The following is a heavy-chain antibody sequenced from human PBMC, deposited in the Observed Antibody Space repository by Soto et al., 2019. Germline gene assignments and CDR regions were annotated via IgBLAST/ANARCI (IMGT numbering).Heavy chain of an antibody. CDR3: ARGGRLATAGLGFDY. J-gene: IGHJ4*02. V-gene: IGHV1-18*01. D-gene: IGHD5-12*01. CDR2: ISAYNGNT. Sequence: GASVKVSCKASGYTFTSYGISWARQAPGQGLEWMGWISAYNGNTNYAQKLQGRVTMTTDTSTSTAYMELRSLRSDDTAVYYCARGGRLATAGLGFDYWGQGTLVTVSS. CDR1: GYTFTSYG.